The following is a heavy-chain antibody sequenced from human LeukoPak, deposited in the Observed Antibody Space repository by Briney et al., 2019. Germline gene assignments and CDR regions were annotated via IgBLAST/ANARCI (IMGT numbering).Heavy chain of an antibody. Sequence: PGGSLRLSCAASGFTFSSSAMSWVRQVPGKGLEWVSGISASGGSTSYADSVRGRFTISRDNSKNTLYLQMNSLRAEDTAVYFCAKRGSSAWFGFDYWGQGALVTVSS. J-gene: IGHJ4*02. CDR2: ISASGGST. CDR3: AKRGSSAWFGFDY. D-gene: IGHD6-19*01. V-gene: IGHV3-23*01. CDR1: GFTFSSSA.